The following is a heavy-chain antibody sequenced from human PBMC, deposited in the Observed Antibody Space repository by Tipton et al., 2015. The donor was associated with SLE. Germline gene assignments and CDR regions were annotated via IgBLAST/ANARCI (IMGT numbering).Heavy chain of an antibody. CDR1: GGPISHYC. D-gene: IGHD3-10*01. J-gene: IGHJ6*02. CDR3: ARDRGTGYVDV. CDR2: IYFSGAT. V-gene: IGHV4-59*01. Sequence: LRLSCTVSGGPISHYCWSWVRQPPGKGLEWIGDIYFSGATNYNPSLKSRVTISGDTSKNQVSLKVNSVTAADTAVYYCARDRGTGYVDVWGHGTTVTVSS.